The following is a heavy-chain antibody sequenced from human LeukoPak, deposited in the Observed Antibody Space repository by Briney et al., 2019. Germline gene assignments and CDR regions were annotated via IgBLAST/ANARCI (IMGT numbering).Heavy chain of an antibody. V-gene: IGHV3-23*01. CDR1: GFTFNSFA. CDR3: AKVDSPRDDYGDFDAFDI. CDR2: VSGSGGTT. D-gene: IGHD4-17*01. J-gene: IGHJ3*02. Sequence: PGGSLRLSCAASGFTFNSFAMNWVRQAPGKGLEWVSTVSGSGGTTYYADSVKGRFTISRDFSKNTLFLQMNSLRAEDTAVYYCAKVDSPRDDYGDFDAFDIWGQGTMVTVSS.